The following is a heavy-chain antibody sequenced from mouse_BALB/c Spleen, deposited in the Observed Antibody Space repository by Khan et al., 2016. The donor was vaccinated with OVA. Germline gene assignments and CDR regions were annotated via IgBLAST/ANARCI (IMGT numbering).Heavy chain of an antibody. V-gene: IGHV3-2*02. CDR3: AREGYDYDYTMDY. CDR1: GYSITSDYA. J-gene: IGHJ4*01. Sequence: EVQLQESGPGLVKPSQSLSLTCTVTGYSITSDYAWNWIRQFPGNKLEWMGYISYSGSTSYNPSLKSRISITRDTSKNQFFLQLNSVTTEDTATYDGAREGYDYDYTMDYWGQGTSVTVSS. D-gene: IGHD2-4*01. CDR2: ISYSGST.